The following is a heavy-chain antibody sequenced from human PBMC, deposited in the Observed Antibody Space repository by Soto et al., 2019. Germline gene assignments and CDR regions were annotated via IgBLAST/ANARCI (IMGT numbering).Heavy chain of an antibody. V-gene: IGHV1-69*02. J-gene: IGHJ4*02. D-gene: IGHD6-19*01. CDR1: GGTFSSYT. CDR2: IIPILGIA. Sequence: QVQLVQSGAEVKKPGSSVKVSCKASGGTFSSYTISWVRQAPGQGLEWMGRIIPILGIANYAQKFQGRVTITADNSTSTAYMGRGSLRSEDTAVYYCARVGAGSGWSYYFDYWGPGTLVTVSS. CDR3: ARVGAGSGWSYYFDY.